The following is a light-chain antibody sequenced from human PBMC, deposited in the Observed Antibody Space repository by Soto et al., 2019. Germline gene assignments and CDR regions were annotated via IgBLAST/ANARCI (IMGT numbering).Light chain of an antibody. V-gene: IGKV1-5*03. CDR2: KAS. CDR1: QSISRW. Sequence: DLQMTQSPSALSASVGDRVTITCRASQSISRWLAWYQQKPGKAPKLLIYKASSLQGGVPSRFSGSGSGTEFTLTLSGLQPDDVATYYCHQYSGLYTFGQGTKLEI. J-gene: IGKJ2*01. CDR3: HQYSGLYT.